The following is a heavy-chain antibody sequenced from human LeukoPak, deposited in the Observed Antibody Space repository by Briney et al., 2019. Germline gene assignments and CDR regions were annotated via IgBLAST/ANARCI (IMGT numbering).Heavy chain of an antibody. J-gene: IGHJ3*02. D-gene: IGHD4-17*01. V-gene: IGHV3-7*01. CDR2: IKQDGSEK. CDR3: ARVPYGDYASSAFDI. Sequence: GGSLRLSCAASGFTFSSYWMSWVRQAPGKGLEWVANIKQDGSEKYYVDSVKGRFTISRDNAKNSLYLQMNSLRAEDAAVYHCARVPYGDYASSAFDIWGQGTMVTVSS. CDR1: GFTFSSYW.